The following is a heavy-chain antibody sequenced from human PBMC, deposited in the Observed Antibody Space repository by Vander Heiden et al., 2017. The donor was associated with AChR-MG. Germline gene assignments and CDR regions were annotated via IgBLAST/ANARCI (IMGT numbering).Heavy chain of an antibody. V-gene: IGHV3-23*01. CDR2: ITGSGDST. D-gene: IGHD6-6*01. J-gene: IGHJ4*02. CDR1: GVTFNNFA. CDR3: AKERKSSSSSGADY. Sequence: EVQLLESGGGLAQLGGSLRLSCAVSGVTFNNFAISWVRRAEGKGLEWVSGITGSGDSTYFADSVKGRFTISRDNSKNTLFLQLNSLRAEDTAVYYCAKERKSSSSSGADYWGQGTLVTVSS.